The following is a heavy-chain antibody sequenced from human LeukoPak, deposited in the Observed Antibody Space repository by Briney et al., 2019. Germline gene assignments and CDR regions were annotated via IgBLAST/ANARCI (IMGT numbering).Heavy chain of an antibody. CDR1: RGTFTNYA. J-gene: IGHJ3*02. CDR3: ARGRHYYDSSDYYYEGDGFDI. D-gene: IGHD3-22*01. CDR2: IITIFATA. V-gene: IGHV1-69*13. Sequence: ASVTVSCKASRGTFTNYAISWVRPAPGQGLEWMGGIITIFATANYAQKFQGRVTITADESTSTAYMELSSLRSEDTAVYYCARGRHYYDSSDYYYEGDGFDIWGQGTMVTVSS.